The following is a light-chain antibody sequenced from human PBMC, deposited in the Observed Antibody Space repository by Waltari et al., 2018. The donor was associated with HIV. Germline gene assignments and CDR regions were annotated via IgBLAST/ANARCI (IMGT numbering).Light chain of an antibody. Sequence: QSALTQPASVSGSPGQSITISCTGTTSDSNDYNHVSWYQKFPGKAPKLSIYDANKRPSGVSIRYSGSSVGNTAYLLISDLQAEDEADYFCSSYVTFTALFGGGTSVTVL. CDR2: DAN. CDR1: TSDSNDYNH. V-gene: IGLV2-14*03. CDR3: SSYVTFTAL. J-gene: IGLJ2*01.